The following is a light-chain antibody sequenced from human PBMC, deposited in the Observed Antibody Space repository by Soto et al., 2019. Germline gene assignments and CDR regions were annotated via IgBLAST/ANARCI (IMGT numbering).Light chain of an antibody. CDR1: QSVSYRY. Sequence: EIELTQAPATLSLSPGYTATLSCRASQSVSYRYLAWYQQKPGLAPRLLIYDASRRATGIPDRFSGSGSGTDFTLTISRLEPEDFAVYYCQQYAGSPTFGQGTRLEIK. CDR2: DAS. CDR3: QQYAGSPT. J-gene: IGKJ5*01. V-gene: IGKV3D-20*01.